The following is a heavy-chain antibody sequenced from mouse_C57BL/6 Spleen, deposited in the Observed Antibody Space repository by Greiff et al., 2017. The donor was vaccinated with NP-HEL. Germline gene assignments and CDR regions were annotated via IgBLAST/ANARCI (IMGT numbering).Heavy chain of an antibody. CDR1: GFNIKDDY. V-gene: IGHV14-4*01. Sequence: VQLQQSGAELVRPGASVKLSCTASGFNIKDDYMHWVKQRPEQGLEWIGWIDPENGDTEYASKFQGKATITADTSSNTAYLQLSSLTSEDTAVYYCTIFRGSWFAYWGQGTLVTVSA. CDR3: TIFRGSWFAY. J-gene: IGHJ3*01. D-gene: IGHD3-3*01. CDR2: IDPENGDT.